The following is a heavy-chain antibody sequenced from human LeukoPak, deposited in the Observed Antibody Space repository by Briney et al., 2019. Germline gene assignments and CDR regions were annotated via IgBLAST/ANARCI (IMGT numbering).Heavy chain of an antibody. D-gene: IGHD3-22*01. CDR1: GGSISSYY. J-gene: IGHJ4*02. CDR2: IYTSGST. Sequence: SETLSPTCTVSGGSISSYYWSWIRQPAGKGLEWIGRIYTSGSTNYNPSLKSRVTISVDKSKNQFSLKLSSVTAADTAVYYCLMSSGPPPYYFDYWGQGTLVTVSS. CDR3: LMSSGPPPYYFDY. V-gene: IGHV4-4*07.